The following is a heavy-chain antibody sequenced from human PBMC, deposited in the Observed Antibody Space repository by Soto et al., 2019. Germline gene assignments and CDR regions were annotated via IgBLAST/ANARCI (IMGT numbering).Heavy chain of an antibody. D-gene: IGHD2-15*01. CDR1: GFTVSSNY. V-gene: IGHV3-53*01. Sequence: EVQLVESGGGLIQPGGSLRLSCAASGFTVSSNYMSWVRQAPGKGLEWVSVIYSGGSTYYADSVKGRFTISRDNSKNTLYLQRNRLRAEGTAVYYCASDIGVAATRHQNYYYYCMAVWGQGTTVTVSS. CDR3: ASDIGVAATRHQNYYYYCMAV. CDR2: IYSGGST. J-gene: IGHJ6*02.